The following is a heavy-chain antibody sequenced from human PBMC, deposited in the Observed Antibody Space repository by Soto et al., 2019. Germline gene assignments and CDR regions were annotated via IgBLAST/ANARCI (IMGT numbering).Heavy chain of an antibody. CDR2: INRDGGST. CDR3: ARGEGSPDGYFDY. D-gene: IGHD1-26*01. CDR1: GFPFDDYG. J-gene: IGHJ4*02. Sequence: PGGSLRLSCAASGFPFDDYGMSWVRQAPGKGLEWVSGINRDGGSTGYADSVKGRFTISRDNAKNTVYLQMNSLRGEDTAVYYCARGEGSPDGYFDYWGQGMLVTV. V-gene: IGHV3-20*04.